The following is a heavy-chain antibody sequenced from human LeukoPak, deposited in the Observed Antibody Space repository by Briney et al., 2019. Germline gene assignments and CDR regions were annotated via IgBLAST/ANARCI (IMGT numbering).Heavy chain of an antibody. CDR3: ATTGGDIYYYYMDV. CDR1: GDTFSRYA. V-gene: IGHV1-69*13. CDR2: IISVLSTA. Sequence: SVKVSCKASGDTFSRYAISWVRQAPGQGLEWMGGIISVLSTANYAQKFQDRVTITADESTSTTYMELSSLKSEDTAVYYCATTGGDIYYYYMDVWGKGTTVTISS. D-gene: IGHD3-16*01. J-gene: IGHJ6*03.